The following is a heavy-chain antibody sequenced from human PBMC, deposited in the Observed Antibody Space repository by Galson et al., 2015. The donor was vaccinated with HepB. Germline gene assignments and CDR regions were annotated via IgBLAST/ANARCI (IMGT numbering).Heavy chain of an antibody. Sequence: SLRLSCAASGFPFSDYYMSWIRQTPGKGLEWISHISSSTSYIKYADSVKGRFTISRDDAKNSLYLQMNSLRVEETAVYYCARVGVWAVPGASEGFDHWGQGVLVIVSS. D-gene: IGHD2-2*01. CDR3: ARVGVWAVPGASEGFDH. CDR1: GFPFSDYY. CDR2: ISSSTSYI. J-gene: IGHJ4*02. V-gene: IGHV3-11*06.